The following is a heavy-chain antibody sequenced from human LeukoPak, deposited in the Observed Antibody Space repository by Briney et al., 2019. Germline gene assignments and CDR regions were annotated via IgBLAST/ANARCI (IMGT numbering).Heavy chain of an antibody. J-gene: IGHJ6*03. V-gene: IGHV4-59*01. CDR3: ARAGYSYGYDYYYMDV. D-gene: IGHD5-18*01. CDR1: GGSISGNY. Sequence: PSETLSLTCTVSGGSISGNYWSWIRQPPGKGLEWIAYIYSSGSTNYNPSLRSRATISVDTSKNQFSLKLSSVTAADTAVYYCARAGYSYGYDYYYMDVWGKGTTVTVSS. CDR2: IYSSGST.